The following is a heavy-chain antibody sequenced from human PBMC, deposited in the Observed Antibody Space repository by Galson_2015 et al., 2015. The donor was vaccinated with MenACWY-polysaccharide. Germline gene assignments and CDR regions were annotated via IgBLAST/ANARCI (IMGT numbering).Heavy chain of an antibody. CDR1: GFTFTDYY. Sequence: SLRLSCAASGFTFTDYYMTWIRQAPGKGPEWISSISSSGDTKKYVDSVKGRFTISRDNAKNSLYLQMNSLRAEDTAVYYCARRVADGVVIMFDFYYYAMDVWGQGTTVTVSS. D-gene: IGHD3-3*01. CDR2: ISSSGDTK. J-gene: IGHJ6*02. CDR3: ARRVADGVVIMFDFYYYAMDV. V-gene: IGHV3-11*04.